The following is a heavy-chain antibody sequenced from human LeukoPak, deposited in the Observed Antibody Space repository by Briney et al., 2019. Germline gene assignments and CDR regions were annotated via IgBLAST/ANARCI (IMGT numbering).Heavy chain of an antibody. J-gene: IGHJ4*02. Sequence: SLRLSCAPPAFSFRSDWMHWVRHAAGKGLVWVSRSNDEGSSTTYAGAVKGRLTISRDNTKNTLYLQMNSLRAEDTAVYYCARGGCSSTSCYILDYWGQGTLVTVSS. D-gene: IGHD2-2*02. CDR1: AFSFRSDW. CDR3: ARGGCSSTSCYILDY. CDR2: SNDEGSST. V-gene: IGHV3-74*01.